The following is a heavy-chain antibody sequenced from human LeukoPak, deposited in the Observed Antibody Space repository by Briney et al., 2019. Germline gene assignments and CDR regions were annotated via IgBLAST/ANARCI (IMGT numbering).Heavy chain of an antibody. CDR1: GGSISSYY. D-gene: IGHD3-3*01. CDR3: ARHGGYDFWSGYYTDYFDY. J-gene: IGHJ4*02. V-gene: IGHV4-59*08. Sequence: SETLSLTCTVSGGSISSYYWSWIRQPPGKGLEWIGYIYYSGSTNYNPSLKSRVTISVDTSKNQYSLKLSSVTAADTAVYYCARHGGYDFWSGYYTDYFDYWGQGTLVTASS. CDR2: IYYSGST.